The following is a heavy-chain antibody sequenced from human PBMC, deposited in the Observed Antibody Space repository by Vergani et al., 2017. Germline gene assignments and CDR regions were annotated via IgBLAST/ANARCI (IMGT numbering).Heavy chain of an antibody. J-gene: IGHJ4*02. V-gene: IGHV1-69*15. CDR2: IIPIFGTT. CDR3: ARSSGSYSYYFDF. Sequence: QGQLAQSGAEVKKPGSSVKVSCKASGGTFSSNAISWVRQAPGQGLEWMGRIIPIFGTTSYAQKFQGRFTIIADESTSTAYMVLSSLRSEDTAVYYCARSSGSYSYYFDFWGQGPLVTVSS. D-gene: IGHD3-22*01. CDR1: GGTFSSNA.